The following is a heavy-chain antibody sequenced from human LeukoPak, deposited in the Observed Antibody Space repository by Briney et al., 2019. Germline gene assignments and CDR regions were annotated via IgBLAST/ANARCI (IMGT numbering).Heavy chain of an antibody. J-gene: IGHJ4*02. D-gene: IGHD6-25*01. Sequence: GGSLRLSCAASGFTFSSYGMHWVRPAPGKGLEWVAVIWYDGSNKYYADSVKGRFTISRDNSKNTLYLQMNSLRAEDTAVYYCAREFLSGADLDYWGQGTLVTVSS. CDR2: IWYDGSNK. V-gene: IGHV3-33*08. CDR1: GFTFSSYG. CDR3: AREFLSGADLDY.